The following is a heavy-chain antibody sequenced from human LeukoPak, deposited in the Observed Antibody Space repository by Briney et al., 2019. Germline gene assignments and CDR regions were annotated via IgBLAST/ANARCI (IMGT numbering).Heavy chain of an antibody. CDR3: ARDSGSYYALDAFDI. CDR1: GGTFSSYA. D-gene: IGHD1-26*01. V-gene: IGHV1-69*01. CDR2: IIPIFGTA. Sequence: GSSVKVSCKASGGTFSSYAISWVRQAPGQGLEWMGGIIPIFGTANYAQKFQGGVTITADESTSTAYMELSSLRSEDTAVYYCARDSGSYYALDAFDIWGQGTMVTVSS. J-gene: IGHJ3*02.